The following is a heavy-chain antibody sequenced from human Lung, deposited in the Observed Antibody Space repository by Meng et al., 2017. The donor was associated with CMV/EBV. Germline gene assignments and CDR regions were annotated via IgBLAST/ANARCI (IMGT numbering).Heavy chain of an antibody. CDR1: GFTFTTYW. CDR3: ASDGPPYYNSWVFDY. D-gene: IGHD3-10*01. V-gene: IGHV3-7*01. J-gene: IGHJ4*02. Sequence: RGSXRLXCAASGFTFTTYWMSWVRQAPGKGPEWVANIRQDGSEKNYVDSVKGRFTISRDNARNSVHLQMNSLRVEDTAVYYCASDGPPYYNSWVFDYWGQGALVTVSS. CDR2: IRQDGSEK.